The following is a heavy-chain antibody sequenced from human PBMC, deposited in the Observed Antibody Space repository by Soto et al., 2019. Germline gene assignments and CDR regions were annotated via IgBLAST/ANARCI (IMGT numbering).Heavy chain of an antibody. Sequence: PGGSLRLSCAASGFTFSSYAMHWVRQAPGKGLEWVAVISYDGSNKYYADSVKGRFTISRDNSKNTLYLQMNSLRAEDTAVYYCAREGSSSRRDAFDIWGQGTMVTVSS. CDR2: ISYDGSNK. D-gene: IGHD6-13*01. CDR3: AREGSSSRRDAFDI. J-gene: IGHJ3*02. CDR1: GFTFSSYA. V-gene: IGHV3-30-3*01.